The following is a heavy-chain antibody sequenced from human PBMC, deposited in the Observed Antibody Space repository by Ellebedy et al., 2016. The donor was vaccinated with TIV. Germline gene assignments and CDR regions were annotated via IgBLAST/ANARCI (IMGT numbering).Heavy chain of an antibody. CDR3: SKGRGTSGYLSHDY. V-gene: IGHV3-23*01. CDR2: ISDNGGST. CDR1: GFTFSSYA. D-gene: IGHD3-22*01. J-gene: IGHJ4*02. Sequence: GESLKISXAASGFTFSSYAMSWVRLAPGKGLEWVSAISDNGGSTFYSDSVKGRFTISRDNSKSTVYLQMNSVRAEDTAVYYCSKGRGTSGYLSHDYWGQGTLVTVSS.